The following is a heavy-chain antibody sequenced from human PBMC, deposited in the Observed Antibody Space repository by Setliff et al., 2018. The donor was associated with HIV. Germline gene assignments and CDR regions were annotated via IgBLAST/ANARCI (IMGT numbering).Heavy chain of an antibody. CDR1: GGSMRNYY. Sequence: SETLSLTCSVSGGSMRNYYWSWIRQPPRKGLEWVGYISYNGITTYNPSLKSRVTISVDTSKNQFSLKLTSVTAADTALYYCARHRPWEVDVFDIWGQGTMVTVSS. CDR3: ARHRPWEVDVFDI. D-gene: IGHD1-26*01. CDR2: ISYNGIT. J-gene: IGHJ3*02. V-gene: IGHV4-59*08.